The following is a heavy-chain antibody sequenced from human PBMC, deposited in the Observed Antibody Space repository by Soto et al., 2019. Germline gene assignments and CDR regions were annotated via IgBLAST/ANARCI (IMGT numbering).Heavy chain of an antibody. Sequence: SETLSLTCTVSGGSISSYYWSWIRQPPGKGLEWIGYIYYSGSTNYNPSLKSRVTISVDTSKSQFSLKLSSVTAADTAVYYCARYFYRERLIDYWGQGTLVTVSS. CDR1: GGSISSYY. V-gene: IGHV4-59*08. CDR3: ARYFYRERLIDY. D-gene: IGHD3-16*02. J-gene: IGHJ4*02. CDR2: IYYSGST.